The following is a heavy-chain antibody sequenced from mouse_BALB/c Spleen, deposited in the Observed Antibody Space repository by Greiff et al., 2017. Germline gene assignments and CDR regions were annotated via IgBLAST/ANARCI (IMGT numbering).Heavy chain of an antibody. CDR2: IWGDGST. J-gene: IGHJ4*01. V-gene: IGHV2-6-7*01. Sequence: QVQLKESGPGLVAPSQSLSITCTVSGFSLTGYGVNWVRQPPGKGLEWLGMIWGDGSTDYNSALKSRLSISKDNSKSQVFLKMNSLQTDDTARYYCARGVYDGYYVGAMDYWGQGTSVTVSS. D-gene: IGHD2-3*01. CDR3: ARGVYDGYYVGAMDY. CDR1: GFSLTGYG.